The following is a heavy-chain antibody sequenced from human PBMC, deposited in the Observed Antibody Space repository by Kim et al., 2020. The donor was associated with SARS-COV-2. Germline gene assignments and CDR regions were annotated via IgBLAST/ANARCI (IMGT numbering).Heavy chain of an antibody. D-gene: IGHD2-15*01. CDR3: AKDQSFYCSGGSCYSVDY. V-gene: IGHV3-23*01. CDR1: GFTFSSYA. Sequence: GGSLRLSCAASGFTFSSYAMSWVRQAPGKGLEWVSGISDSGGITYHADSVKGRFTISRDNSKNTLYLQMSSLRAEDTAVYYCAKDQSFYCSGGSCYSVDYWGQGTLVTVSS. CDR2: ISDSGGIT. J-gene: IGHJ4*02.